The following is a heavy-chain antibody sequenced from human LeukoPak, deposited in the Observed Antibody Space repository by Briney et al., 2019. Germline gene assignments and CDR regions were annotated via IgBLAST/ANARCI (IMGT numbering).Heavy chain of an antibody. CDR1: GYTFSGHW. D-gene: IGHD2/OR15-2a*01. CDR2: INSDATGT. Sequence: GGSLRLSCAASGYTFSGHWIHWVRQAPGKGLEWVSRINSDATGTMDADSVKGRFTTSRDNDKNTAYLQMNSLRAEDTAVYYCARGRYFALDVWGQGTTVTVSS. CDR3: ARGRYFALDV. V-gene: IGHV3-74*03. J-gene: IGHJ6*02.